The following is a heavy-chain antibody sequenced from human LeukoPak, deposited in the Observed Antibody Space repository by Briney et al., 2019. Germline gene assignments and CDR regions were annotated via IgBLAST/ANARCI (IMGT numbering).Heavy chain of an antibody. Sequence: PGGSLRLSCAASGFTFSSYGMHWVRQAPGKGLEWVAVISYDGSSKYYADSVKGRFTISRDNSKNTLYLQMNSLRAEDTAVYYCAKHHIVVVPAASGNWFDPWGQGTLVTVSS. V-gene: IGHV3-30*18. CDR2: ISYDGSSK. CDR1: GFTFSSYG. J-gene: IGHJ5*02. CDR3: AKHHIVVVPAASGNWFDP. D-gene: IGHD2-2*01.